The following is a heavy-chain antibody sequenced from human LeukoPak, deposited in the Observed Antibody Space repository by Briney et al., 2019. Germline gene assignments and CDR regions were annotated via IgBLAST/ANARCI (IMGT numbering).Heavy chain of an antibody. CDR3: VTLGGISGSRAFDI. J-gene: IGHJ3*02. D-gene: IGHD3-22*01. V-gene: IGHV4-39*01. CDR1: GGSISSSDYY. Sequence: SETLSLTCTVSGGSISSSDYYWRWVPQPPAQGLEWIANIYYSGSTYYNPSLKSRITISVDTSKNQFSLKLNSVTAADTAVYYCVTLGGISGSRAFDIWGQGTMVTVSS. CDR2: IYYSGST.